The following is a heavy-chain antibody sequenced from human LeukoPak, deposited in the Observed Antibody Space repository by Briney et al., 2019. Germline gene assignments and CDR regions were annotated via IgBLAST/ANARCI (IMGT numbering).Heavy chain of an antibody. V-gene: IGHV3-21*01. D-gene: IGHD2-15*01. CDR1: GFTFSSYS. CDR2: ISSSSSYI. J-gene: IGHJ4*02. CDR3: ARVTNVVVVAATLDY. Sequence: PGGSLRLSCAASGFTFSSYSMNWVRQAPGKGLEWVSSISSSSSYIYYADSVKGRFTISRVNAKNSLYLQMNSLRAEDTAVYYCARVTNVVVVAATLDYWGQGTLVTVSS.